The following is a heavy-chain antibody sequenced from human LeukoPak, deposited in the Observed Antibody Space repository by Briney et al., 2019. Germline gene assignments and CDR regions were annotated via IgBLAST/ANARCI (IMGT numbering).Heavy chain of an antibody. J-gene: IGHJ5*02. D-gene: IGHD3-3*01. CDR1: GGSISSGGYY. Sequence: PSQTLSLTCTVSGGSISSGGYYWSRIRQHPGKGLEWIGYIYYSGSTYYNPSLKSRVTISVDTSKNQFSLKLSSVTAADTAVYYCARRNGGYDFWSGDNWFDPWGQGTLVTVSS. CDR3: ARRNGGYDFWSGDNWFDP. CDR2: IYYSGST. V-gene: IGHV4-31*03.